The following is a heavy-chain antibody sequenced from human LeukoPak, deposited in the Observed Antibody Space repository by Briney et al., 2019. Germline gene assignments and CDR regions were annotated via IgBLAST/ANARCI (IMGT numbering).Heavy chain of an antibody. Sequence: GGSLRLSCAASGFTFSSYSMNWVRQAPGKGLEWVSSISSSSSYIYYADSVKGRFTISRDNAKNSLYLQMNSLRAEDTAVFYCAKLSGSTYSLWYFDYWGQGTLVTVSS. CDR3: AKLSGSTYSLWYFDY. V-gene: IGHV3-21*04. J-gene: IGHJ4*02. CDR1: GFTFSSYS. D-gene: IGHD3-10*01. CDR2: ISSSSSYI.